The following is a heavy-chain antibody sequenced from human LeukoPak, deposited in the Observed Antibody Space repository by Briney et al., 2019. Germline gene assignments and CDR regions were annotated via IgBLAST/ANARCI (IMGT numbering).Heavy chain of an antibody. Sequence: ASVKVSCKASDYTFASYGISWVPQAPGQGLEWMGWISAYNGNTNYAQKLQGRVTMTTATSTSTAYMELRSLRADDTAVYYCARDRVFVDTAIVSPVQYFDYWGQGTLVTVSS. CDR2: ISAYNGNT. J-gene: IGHJ4*02. V-gene: IGHV1-18*01. D-gene: IGHD5-18*01. CDR3: ARDRVFVDTAIVSPVQYFDY. CDR1: DYTFASYG.